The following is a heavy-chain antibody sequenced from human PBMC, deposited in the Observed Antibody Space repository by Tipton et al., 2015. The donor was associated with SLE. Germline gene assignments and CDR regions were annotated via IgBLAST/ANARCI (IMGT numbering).Heavy chain of an antibody. CDR2: IYYSGST. Sequence: TLSLTCVVSGDSLRGSTYYWSWIRQPPGKGLEWIGYIYYSGSTNYNPSLKSRVTISVDTSKNQFSLKLSSVTAADTAVYYCAREAMSGYYGMDVWGQGTTVTVSS. V-gene: IGHV4-61*01. J-gene: IGHJ6*02. CDR1: GDSLRGSTYY. D-gene: IGHD2-2*01. CDR3: AREAMSGYYGMDV.